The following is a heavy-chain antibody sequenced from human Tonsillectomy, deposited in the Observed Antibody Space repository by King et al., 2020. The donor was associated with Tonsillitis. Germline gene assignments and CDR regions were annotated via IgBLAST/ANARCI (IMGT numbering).Heavy chain of an antibody. CDR3: ARGTVQLWSAHVGY. Sequence: ITLKESGPTLVKPTQTLTLTCTFSGFSLSTTGVAVGWIRQPPGKALEWLALIYWDDDKRYSPSLKNRLTITKDPSKDQVVLTMTNMDPVDTATYYCARGTVQLWSAHVGYWGQGTLVTVAA. CDR1: GFSLSTTGVA. J-gene: IGHJ4*02. D-gene: IGHD5-18*01. V-gene: IGHV2-5*02. CDR2: IYWDDDK.